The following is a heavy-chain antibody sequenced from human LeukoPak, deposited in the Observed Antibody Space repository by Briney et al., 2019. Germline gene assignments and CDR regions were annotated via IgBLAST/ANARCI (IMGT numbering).Heavy chain of an antibody. CDR1: GFTFSSYG. CDR3: AKDLPDSSSPQGVDY. CDR2: IRYDGSNK. J-gene: IGHJ4*02. Sequence: GGSLRLSCAASGFTFSSYGMHWVRQAPGKGLEWVAFIRYDGSNKYYADSVKGRFTISRDNSKNTLYLQMNSLRAEDTAVYYCAKDLPDSSSPQGVDYWGQGTLVTVSS. V-gene: IGHV3-30*02. D-gene: IGHD6-6*01.